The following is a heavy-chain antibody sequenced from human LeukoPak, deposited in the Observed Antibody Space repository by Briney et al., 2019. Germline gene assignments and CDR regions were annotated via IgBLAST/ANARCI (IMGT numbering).Heavy chain of an antibody. D-gene: IGHD3-22*01. V-gene: IGHV3-7*01. CDR1: GFTFSSYW. CDR3: ARNGRYYDSSGSDAFDI. Sequence: GGSLRLSCAASGFTFSSYWMSWVRQAPGKGLEWVANIKQDGSEKYYVDSVKGRFTISRDNAKNSLYLQMNSLRAEDTAVYYCARNGRYYDSSGSDAFDIWGQGTMVTVSS. CDR2: IKQDGSEK. J-gene: IGHJ3*02.